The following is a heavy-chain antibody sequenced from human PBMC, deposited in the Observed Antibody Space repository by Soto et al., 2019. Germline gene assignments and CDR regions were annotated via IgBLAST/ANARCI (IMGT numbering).Heavy chain of an antibody. CDR2: IYYSGST. CDR3: ARAGSTHAEEGAYHYYGMDV. Sequence: PSETLSLTCTVSGGSISSGGYYWSWIRHHPGKGLEWIGYIYYSGSTYYNPSLKSRVTISVHTSKNQFSLKLSSVTAADTAVYYCARAGSTHAEEGAYHYYGMDVWGQVTT. CDR1: GGSISSGGYY. V-gene: IGHV4-31*03. D-gene: IGHD2-8*01. J-gene: IGHJ6*02.